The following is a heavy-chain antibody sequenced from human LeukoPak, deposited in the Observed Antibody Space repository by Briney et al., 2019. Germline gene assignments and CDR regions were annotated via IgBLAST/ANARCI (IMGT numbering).Heavy chain of an antibody. V-gene: IGHV3-74*01. D-gene: IGHD1-26*01. Sequence: PGGSLRLSCAASGFTFSNYWMHRVRQAPGKGLVRVSRISSDGSSTIYADSVKGRFTISRDNAKNTLYLQMNRLRAEDTAVYYCARGGSPPEVLGDTFDVWGQGTMVTVSS. J-gene: IGHJ3*01. CDR1: GFTFSNYW. CDR2: ISSDGSST. CDR3: ARGGSPPEVLGDTFDV.